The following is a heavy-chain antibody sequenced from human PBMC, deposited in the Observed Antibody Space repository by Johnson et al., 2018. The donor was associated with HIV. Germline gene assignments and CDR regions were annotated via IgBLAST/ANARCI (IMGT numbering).Heavy chain of an antibody. CDR2: IYTGGST. CDR3: AKRGGYCSGGACPHVFDV. CDR1: GFTFDDYG. J-gene: IGHJ3*01. V-gene: IGHV3-23*03. Sequence: VQLVESGGGVVRPGGSLRLSCAASGFTFDDYGMSWVRQGPGKGLEWVSLIYTGGSTFYADSVKGRFTISRDNSKTTLYLQMNSLASEDTAVYYCAKRGGYCSGGACPHVFDVWGQGTMVTVSS. D-gene: IGHD2-15*01.